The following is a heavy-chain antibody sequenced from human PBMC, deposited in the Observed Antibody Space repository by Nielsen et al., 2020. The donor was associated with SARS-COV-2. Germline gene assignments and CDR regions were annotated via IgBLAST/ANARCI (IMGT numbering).Heavy chain of an antibody. Sequence: SETLSLTCAVSGGSISSGGYYWSWIRQPPGKGLEWIGYIYYSGSTNYNPSLKSRVTISVDTSKNQFSLKLSSVTAADTAVYYCARTTYSSGWRWFDPWGQGTLVTVSS. CDR2: IYYSGST. CDR3: ARTTYSSGWRWFDP. CDR1: GGSISSGGYY. V-gene: IGHV4-61*08. J-gene: IGHJ5*02. D-gene: IGHD6-19*01.